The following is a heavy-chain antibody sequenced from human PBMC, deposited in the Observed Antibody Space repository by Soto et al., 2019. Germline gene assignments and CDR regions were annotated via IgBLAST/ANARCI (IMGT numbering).Heavy chain of an antibody. CDR1: GFTFTNFA. J-gene: IGHJ4*02. CDR3: ARDYGSGSYFDY. Sequence: PGGSLRLSCAASGFTFTNFAMNWVRQDPGKGLEWASGISGTGGSTYYAGSVKGRFTISRDNSKNTLYLQMNSLRAEDTAVYYCARDYGSGSYFDYWGQGTLVTVSS. CDR2: ISGTGGST. D-gene: IGHD3-10*01. V-gene: IGHV3-23*01.